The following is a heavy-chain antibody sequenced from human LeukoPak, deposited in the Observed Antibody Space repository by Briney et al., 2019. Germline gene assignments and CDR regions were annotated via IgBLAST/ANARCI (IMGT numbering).Heavy chain of an antibody. CDR3: ARDLVTVTKGFDI. D-gene: IGHD4-17*01. Sequence: SETLSLTCTDSGGSISSYYWSWIRPPPGKGLEWIGYIYTSGSTNYNPSPKSRVTISIDTSKNQFSLKLSSVTAADTAVYYCARDLVTVTKGFDIWGQGTMVSVSS. J-gene: IGHJ3*02. CDR1: GGSISSYY. V-gene: IGHV4-59*01. CDR2: IYTSGST.